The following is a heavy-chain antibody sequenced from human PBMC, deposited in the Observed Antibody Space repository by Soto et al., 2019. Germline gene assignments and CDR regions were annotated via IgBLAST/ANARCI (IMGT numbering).Heavy chain of an antibody. V-gene: IGHV2-5*02. CDR3: AHSRRLLVFDP. Sequence: QITLKESGPTLVKPTQTLTLTCTFSGFSLSTSGVGVGWIRQPPGKALEWLALIYWDDDKRYSPSLKSRLTXTXXTSKNQVVLTMTNMDPVDTATYYCAHSRRLLVFDPWGQGTLVTVSS. J-gene: IGHJ5*02. CDR1: GFSLSTSGVG. CDR2: IYWDDDK. D-gene: IGHD5-18*01.